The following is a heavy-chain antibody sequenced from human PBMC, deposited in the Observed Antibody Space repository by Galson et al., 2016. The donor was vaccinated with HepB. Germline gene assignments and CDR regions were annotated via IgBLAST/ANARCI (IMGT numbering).Heavy chain of an antibody. CDR2: IWYDGSNK. V-gene: IGHV3-33*01. CDR3: ARDHTMGPGVVYYFDS. Sequence: SLRLSCAASGFNFSSYGMHWVRQAPGKGLQWVAFIWYDGSNKYSADSVKGRFTISRDNAKNTVYLQMDSLRVEDTAVYYCARDHTMGPGVVYYFDSWGQGTLVTVSS. CDR1: GFNFSSYG. D-gene: IGHD3-10*01. J-gene: IGHJ4*02.